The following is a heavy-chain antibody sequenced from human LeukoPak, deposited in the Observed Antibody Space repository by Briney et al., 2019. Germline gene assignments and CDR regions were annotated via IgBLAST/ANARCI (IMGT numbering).Heavy chain of an antibody. Sequence: GRPLRLSCAASGFTFSSYGMHWVRQAPGKGLEWVAVISYDGSNKYYADSVKSRFTISRDNSKNTLYLQMNSLRAEDTAVYYCAKGWNVVFDYWGQGTLVTVSS. D-gene: IGHD1-1*01. CDR2: ISYDGSNK. CDR3: AKGWNVVFDY. V-gene: IGHV3-30*18. CDR1: GFTFSSYG. J-gene: IGHJ4*02.